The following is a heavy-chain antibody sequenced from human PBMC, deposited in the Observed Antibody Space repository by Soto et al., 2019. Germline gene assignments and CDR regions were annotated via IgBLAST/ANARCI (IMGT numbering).Heavy chain of an antibody. CDR1: GFTFSNAW. CDR3: TTAPYCSSTSCYYYYYMDV. V-gene: IGHV3-15*01. CDR2: IKSKTDGGTT. D-gene: IGHD2-2*01. Sequence: GGSLRLSCAASGFTFSNAWMSWVRQAPGKGLEWVGRIKSKTDGGTTDYAAPVKGRFTISRDDSKNTLYLQMNSLKTEDTAVYYCTTAPYCSSTSCYYYYYMDVWGKGTTVTVSS. J-gene: IGHJ6*03.